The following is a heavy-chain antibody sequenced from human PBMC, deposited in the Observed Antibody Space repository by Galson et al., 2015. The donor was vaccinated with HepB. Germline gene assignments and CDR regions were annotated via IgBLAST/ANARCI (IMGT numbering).Heavy chain of an antibody. D-gene: IGHD7-27*01. J-gene: IGHJ2*01. CDR3: ARDTGDLWYFDL. CDR2: VSYDGINK. V-gene: IGHV3-30*04. CDR1: GFTFTSYA. Sequence: SLRLSCAASGFTFTSYAIHWVRQAPGKGLEWVAVVSYDGINKYYPDSVRGRFTISRDNSKNTVYLQMSSLRPDDTAVYFCARDTGDLWYFDLWGRGTLVTVAS.